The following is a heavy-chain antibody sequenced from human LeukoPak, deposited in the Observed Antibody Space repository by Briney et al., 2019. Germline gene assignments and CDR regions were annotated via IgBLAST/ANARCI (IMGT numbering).Heavy chain of an antibody. D-gene: IGHD1-26*01. CDR2: INHSGST. CDR3: ARGRGAPPHGHYYYGMDV. V-gene: IGHV4-34*01. CDR1: GGSFSGYY. Sequence: SETLSLTCAVYGGSFSGYYWSWIRQPPGKGLEWIGEINHSGSTNYNPSLKSRVTISVDTSKNQFSLKLSSVTAADTAVYYCARGRGAPPHGHYYYGMDVWGQGTTVTVSS. J-gene: IGHJ6*02.